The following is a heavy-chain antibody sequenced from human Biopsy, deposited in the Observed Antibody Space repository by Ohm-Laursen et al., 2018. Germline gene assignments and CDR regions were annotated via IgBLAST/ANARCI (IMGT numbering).Heavy chain of an antibody. CDR2: IDVSDYNT. V-gene: IGHV3-23*01. J-gene: IGHJ5*01. Sequence: SLRLSCAAPGFTFHTYAMNWVRQAPGKGLEWVAHIDVSDYNTYYADSVRGQFTISRDNSKQMVHLEINSLTADDTAVYYCVKQWGGYNFDSWGQGTLVTVSS. CDR3: VKQWGGYNFDS. CDR1: GFTFHTYA. D-gene: IGHD1-14*01.